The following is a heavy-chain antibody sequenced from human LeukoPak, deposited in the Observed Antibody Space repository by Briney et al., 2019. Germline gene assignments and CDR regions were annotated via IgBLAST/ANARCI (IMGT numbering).Heavy chain of an antibody. CDR2: ISWNSGSI. CDR1: GFTFDDYA. V-gene: IGHV3-9*01. Sequence: GGSLRLSCAASGFTFDDYAMHRVRQAPGKGLEWVSGISWNSGSIGYADSVKGRFTISRDNAKNSLYLQMNSLRAEDTALYYCAKVKDYGDYEGFDYWGQGTLVTVSS. D-gene: IGHD4-17*01. J-gene: IGHJ4*02. CDR3: AKVKDYGDYEGFDY.